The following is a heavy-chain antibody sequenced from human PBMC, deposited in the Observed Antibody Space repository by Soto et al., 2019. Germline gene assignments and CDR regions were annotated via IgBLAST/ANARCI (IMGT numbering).Heavy chain of an antibody. V-gene: IGHV5-51*01. CDR1: GYSFTSYC. CDR3: ARFCSGGSCYSSSYYGMDV. J-gene: IGHJ6*02. Sequence: GESLNISCKGSGYSFTSYCIGWVRQMNGKGLEWMGIIYPGDSDTRYSPSFQGQVTISADKSISTAYLQWSSLKASDTAMYYCARFCSGGSCYSSSYYGMDVWGQGTTVTVSS. CDR2: IYPGDSDT. D-gene: IGHD2-15*01.